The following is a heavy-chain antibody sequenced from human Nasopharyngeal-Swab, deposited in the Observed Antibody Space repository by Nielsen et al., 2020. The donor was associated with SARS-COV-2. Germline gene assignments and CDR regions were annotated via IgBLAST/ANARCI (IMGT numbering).Heavy chain of an antibody. J-gene: IGHJ4*02. Sequence: GESLKISCAASGFTFSANWMTWVRQAAGKGLEWVAGIKTDGSEKYYVDSVKGRFTISRDNAKGRLYLQMNSLSVEDTAVYYCARDLNWDQGDWGQGTLVTVSS. CDR3: ARDLNWDQGD. CDR1: GFTFSANW. CDR2: IKTDGSEK. D-gene: IGHD7-27*01. V-gene: IGHV3-7*04.